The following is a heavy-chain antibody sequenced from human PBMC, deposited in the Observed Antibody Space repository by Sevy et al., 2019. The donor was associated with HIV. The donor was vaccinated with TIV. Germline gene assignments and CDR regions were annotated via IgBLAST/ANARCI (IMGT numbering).Heavy chain of an antibody. D-gene: IGHD5-12*01. J-gene: IGHJ4*02. CDR1: GFTFSSYV. CDR2: ISYDGSNK. V-gene: IGHV3-30-3*01. CDR3: ARDGYGYVIRGFFDY. Sequence: GGSLRLSCAASGFTFSSYVMHWVRQAPGKGLEWVAVISYDGSNKYYADSVKGRFTISRGNSKNTLYLQMNSLRAEDTAVYYCARDGYGYVIRGFFDYWGQGALVTVSS.